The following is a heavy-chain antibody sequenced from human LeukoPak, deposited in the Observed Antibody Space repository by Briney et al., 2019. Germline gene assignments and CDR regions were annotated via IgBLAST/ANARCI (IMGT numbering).Heavy chain of an antibody. CDR3: ARDAHYYDSSGPFDY. Sequence: ASVKVSCKASGYTFTDYTMHWLRQAPGQRLDWMGWINGGSGNTKYSPEFQGRVTITRDASASTAYMELSSLRSEDTAVYYCARDAHYYDSSGPFDYWGQGTLVTVSS. V-gene: IGHV1-3*01. D-gene: IGHD3-22*01. J-gene: IGHJ4*02. CDR2: INGGSGNT. CDR1: GYTFTDYT.